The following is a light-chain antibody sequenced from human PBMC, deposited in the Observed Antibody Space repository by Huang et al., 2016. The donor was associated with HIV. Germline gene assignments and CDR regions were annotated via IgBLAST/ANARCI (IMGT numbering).Light chain of an antibody. CDR1: QDISNY. Sequence: DIQMTQSPSSLSASLGDRVTITCQASQDISNYLNWYQQKPGKAPKLLIYDASNLETGVPSRFSGSGSWTDFTFTISSLQPEDIATYYCQQYDNLPYTFGQGTKLEIK. V-gene: IGKV1-33*01. CDR2: DAS. J-gene: IGKJ2*01. CDR3: QQYDNLPYT.